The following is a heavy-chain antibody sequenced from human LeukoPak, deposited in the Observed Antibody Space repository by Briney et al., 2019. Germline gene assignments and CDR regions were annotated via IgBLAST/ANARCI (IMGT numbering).Heavy chain of an antibody. CDR3: ARVIGHLDYYYYYMDV. V-gene: IGHV1-2*02. J-gene: IGHJ6*03. Sequence: ASVKVSCKASGYTFTSYDINWVRQAPGQGLEWMGWINPNSGGTNYAQKFQGRVTMTRDTSISTAYMELSRLRSDDTAVYYCARVIGHLDYYYYYMDVWGKGTTVTVSS. CDR2: INPNSGGT. D-gene: IGHD3-22*01. CDR1: GYTFTSYD.